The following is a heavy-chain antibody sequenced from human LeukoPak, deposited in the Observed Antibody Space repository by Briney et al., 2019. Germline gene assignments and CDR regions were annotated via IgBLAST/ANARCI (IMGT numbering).Heavy chain of an antibody. V-gene: IGHV3-23*01. D-gene: IGHD5-18*01. CDR2: VSGSASNT. J-gene: IGHJ5*02. CDR3: AKDKYSYGQGTWFDP. CDR1: GFTFSNFA. Sequence: PGGSLRLSCAASGFTFSNFAMSWVRQAPGKGLEWVSTVSGSASNTYYADSVKGRFTVSRDNSKNTLYLQMNSLRAEDTAVYYCAKDKYSYGQGTWFDPWGQGTLVTVSS.